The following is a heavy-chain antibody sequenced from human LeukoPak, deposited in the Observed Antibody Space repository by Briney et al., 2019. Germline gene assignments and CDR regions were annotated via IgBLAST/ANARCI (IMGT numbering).Heavy chain of an antibody. D-gene: IGHD6-13*01. V-gene: IGHV3-21*01. CDR3: ARDLAAAGTWRREYFDY. Sequence: GGSLRLSCAASGFTFSSYSMNWVRQAPGKGLEWVSSISSSSSYIYYADSVKGRFTISRDNAKNSLYLQMSSLRAEDTAVYYCARDLAAAGTWRREYFDYWGQGTLVTVSS. CDR1: GFTFSSYS. J-gene: IGHJ4*02. CDR2: ISSSSSYI.